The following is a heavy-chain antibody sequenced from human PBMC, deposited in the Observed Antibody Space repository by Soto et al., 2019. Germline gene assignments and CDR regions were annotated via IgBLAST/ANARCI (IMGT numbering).Heavy chain of an antibody. Sequence: GASVKVSCKVSGYTLTELSMHWVRQAPGKGLEWMGGFDPEDGETIYAQKFQGRVTMTADTSTDTAYMELSSLRSEDTAVYYCASSPGYDILTGYAFDIWGQGTMVTVSS. J-gene: IGHJ3*02. D-gene: IGHD3-9*01. CDR2: FDPEDGET. CDR1: GYTLTELS. CDR3: ASSPGYDILTGYAFDI. V-gene: IGHV1-24*01.